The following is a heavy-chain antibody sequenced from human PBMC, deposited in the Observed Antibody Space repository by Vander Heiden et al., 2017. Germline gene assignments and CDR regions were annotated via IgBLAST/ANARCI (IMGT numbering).Heavy chain of an antibody. V-gene: IGHV3-23*01. CDR2: ISGRGGST. CDR1: GFTFSISA. Sequence: EVQLLESGGGLVQPGGSLRLSCSASGFTFSISAMSWVRQAPGKGLEWVSAISGRGGSTYYADSVKGRFTISRDNSKNTLYLQMNSLRTEDTAVYYCAKDYYYDSIGWCDPWGQGTLVTVSS. CDR3: AKDYYYDSIGWCDP. D-gene: IGHD3-22*01. J-gene: IGHJ5*02.